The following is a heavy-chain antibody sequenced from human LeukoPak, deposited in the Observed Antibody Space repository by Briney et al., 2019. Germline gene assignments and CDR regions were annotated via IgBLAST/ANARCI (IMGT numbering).Heavy chain of an antibody. CDR3: ARARGGGYYADFDY. CDR2: IYYTGST. V-gene: IGHV4-39*07. J-gene: IGHJ4*02. D-gene: IGHD3-3*01. Sequence: SETLSLTCTVSRGSVSSSTYYWSWVRQPPGKGLEWIASIYYTGSTYYNPSLKSRVTISVDTSKNQFSLKLSSVTAADTAVYYCARARGGGYYADFDYWGQGTLVTVSS. CDR1: RGSVSSSTYY.